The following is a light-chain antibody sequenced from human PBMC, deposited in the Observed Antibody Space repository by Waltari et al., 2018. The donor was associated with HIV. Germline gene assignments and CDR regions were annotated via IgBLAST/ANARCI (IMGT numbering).Light chain of an antibody. V-gene: IGKV1-5*03. CDR3: QQYNSYPWT. CDR2: KAS. CDR1: QSISSW. J-gene: IGKJ1*01. Sequence: DIHMTQSPSTLSASVGDSVTIPCRASQSISSWLAWYQQKPGKAPKLLIYKASSLESGVPSRFSGSGSGTEFTLTISSLQPDDFATYYCQQYNSYPWTFGQGTKVEIK.